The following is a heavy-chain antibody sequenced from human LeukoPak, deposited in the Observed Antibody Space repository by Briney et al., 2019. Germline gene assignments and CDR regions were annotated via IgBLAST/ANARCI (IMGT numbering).Heavy chain of an antibody. CDR2: ISGSGGST. CDR1: GFTFSSYA. D-gene: IGHD1-26*01. J-gene: IGHJ4*02. Sequence: PGGSLRLSCAASGFTFSSYAMSWVRQAPGKGLEWVSAISGSGGSTYYADSVKGRFTISRDNSKDTLYLQMNSLRAEDTAVYYCAKDLSYSSYYFDYWGQGTLVTVSS. V-gene: IGHV3-23*01. CDR3: AKDLSYSSYYFDY.